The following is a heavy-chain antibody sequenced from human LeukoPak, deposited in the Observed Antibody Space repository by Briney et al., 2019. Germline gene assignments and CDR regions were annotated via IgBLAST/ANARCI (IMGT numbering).Heavy chain of an antibody. CDR2: ICYSGST. CDR1: GGSISSYY. D-gene: IGHD6-13*01. J-gene: IGHJ3*02. V-gene: IGHV4-59*01. CDR3: ARGIADSSSWDPHDAFDI. Sequence: SETLSLTCTVSGGSISSYYWSWIRQPPGKGLEWIGYICYSGSTNYNPSLKSRVTISVDTSKNQFSLKLSSVTAADTAVYYCARGIADSSSWDPHDAFDIWGQGTMVTVSS.